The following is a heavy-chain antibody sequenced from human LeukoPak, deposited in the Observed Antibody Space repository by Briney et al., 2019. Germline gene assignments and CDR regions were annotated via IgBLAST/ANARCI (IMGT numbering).Heavy chain of an antibody. CDR1: GYTFTGYY. CDR2: INPNSGGT. D-gene: IGHD6-19*01. Sequence: ASVKVSCKASGYTFTGYYMHWVRQAPGQGLEWMGWINPNSGGTNYAQKLQGRVTMTTDTSTSTAYMELRSLRSDDTAVYYCARGAHLVAGTLVFNYWGQGTLVTVSS. V-gene: IGHV1-2*02. CDR3: ARGAHLVAGTLVFNY. J-gene: IGHJ4*02.